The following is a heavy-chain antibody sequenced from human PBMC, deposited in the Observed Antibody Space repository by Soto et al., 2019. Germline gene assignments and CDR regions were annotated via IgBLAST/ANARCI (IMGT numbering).Heavy chain of an antibody. CDR1: GYTFTSYD. CDR3: ARGDQNIVLMVYASNWFDP. CDR2: MNPNSGNT. D-gene: IGHD2-8*01. Sequence: ASVKVSCKASGYTFTSYDINWVRQATGQGLEWMGWMNPNSGNTGYAQKFQGRVTMTRNTSISTAYMELSSLRSEDTAVYYCARGDQNIVLMVYASNWFDPWGQGTLVTV. V-gene: IGHV1-8*01. J-gene: IGHJ5*02.